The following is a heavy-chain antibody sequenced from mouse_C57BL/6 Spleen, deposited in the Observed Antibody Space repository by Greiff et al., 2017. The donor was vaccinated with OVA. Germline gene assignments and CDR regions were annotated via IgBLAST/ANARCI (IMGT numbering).Heavy chain of an antibody. CDR1: GYTFTDYY. V-gene: IGHV1-76*01. CDR2: IYPGSGNT. Sequence: VQLQQSGAELVRPGASVKLSCKASGYTFTDYYINWVKQRPGQGLEWIARIYPGSGNTYYNEKFKGKATLTAEKSSSTAYMQLSSLTSEDSAVYFCARSRRTAQATGAMDYWGQGTSVTVSS. CDR3: ARSRRTAQATGAMDY. J-gene: IGHJ4*01. D-gene: IGHD3-2*02.